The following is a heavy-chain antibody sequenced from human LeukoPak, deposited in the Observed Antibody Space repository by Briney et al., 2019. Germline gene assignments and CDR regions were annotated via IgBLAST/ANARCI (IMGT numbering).Heavy chain of an antibody. CDR1: GFAFSSYS. V-gene: IGHV3-21*06. J-gene: IGHJ4*02. CDR3: ARGVGATHFDY. D-gene: IGHD1-26*01. Sequence: GGSLRLSCEASGFAFSSYSMNWVHQAPGRGPEWVSLISTTSAAIYYADSVQGRFTVSRDNAKNSLYLQMNSLRAEDTAVYYCARGVGATHFDYWGQGTLVTVST. CDR2: ISTTSAAI.